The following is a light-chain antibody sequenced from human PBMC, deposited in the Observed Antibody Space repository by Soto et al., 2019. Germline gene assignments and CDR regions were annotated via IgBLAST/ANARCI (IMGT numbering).Light chain of an antibody. Sequence: EIVLTQSPGTLSLSPGERATLSCRASQSVSSSYLAWYQQKPGQAPRLLIYGASSRATGIPDRFSGSGSGTDFTHTISRLEPEDFAVYYCQQYGSSPPYLYTFGQGTKLEIK. CDR2: GAS. CDR3: QQYGSSPPYLYT. J-gene: IGKJ2*01. V-gene: IGKV3-20*01. CDR1: QSVSSSY.